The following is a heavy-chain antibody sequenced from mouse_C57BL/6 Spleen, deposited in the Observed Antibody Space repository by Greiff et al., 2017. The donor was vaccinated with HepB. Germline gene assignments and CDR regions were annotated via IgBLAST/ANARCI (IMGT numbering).Heavy chain of an antibody. V-gene: IGHV1-85*01. J-gene: IGHJ4*01. Sequence: VKLMESGPELVKPGASVKLSCKASGYTFTSCDINWVKQRPGQGLEWIGWIYPRDGSTKYNEKFKGKATLTVDTSSSTAYMELHSLTSEDSAVYFCAREGVLYDGYYVGYAMDYWGQGTSVTVSS. CDR2: IYPRDGST. CDR3: AREGVLYDGYYVGYAMDY. CDR1: GYTFTSCD. D-gene: IGHD2-3*01.